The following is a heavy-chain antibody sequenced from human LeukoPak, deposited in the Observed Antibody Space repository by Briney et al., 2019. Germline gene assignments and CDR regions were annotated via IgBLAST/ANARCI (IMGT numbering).Heavy chain of an antibody. CDR2: ISHDGSNK. D-gene: IGHD1-26*01. Sequence: PGGSLRLSCAASGFTFSNYGMHWVRQAPGKGLEWVALISHDGSNKDNADSVKGRIIISRDNSKNTLYLQMNSLRVDDPAVYYCAKDLGGSYSLPSTYYFDYWGQGTLVTVSS. CDR1: GFTFSNYG. J-gene: IGHJ4*02. V-gene: IGHV3-30*18. CDR3: AKDLGGSYSLPSTYYFDY.